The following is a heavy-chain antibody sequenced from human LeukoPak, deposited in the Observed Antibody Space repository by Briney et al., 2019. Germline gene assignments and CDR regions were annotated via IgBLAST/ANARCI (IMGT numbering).Heavy chain of an antibody. CDR1: GFTFSDYY. CDR2: ISSSSSYI. CDR3: ARGRAGYCSSTSCYPPPSPPFDY. D-gene: IGHD2-2*01. Sequence: PGGSLRLSCAASGFTFSDYYMSWIRQAPGKGLEWVSYISSSSSYIYYADSVKGRFTISGDNAKNSLYLQMNSLRAEDTAVYYCARGRAGYCSSTSCYPPPSPPFDYWGQGTLVTVSS. J-gene: IGHJ4*02. V-gene: IGHV3-11*06.